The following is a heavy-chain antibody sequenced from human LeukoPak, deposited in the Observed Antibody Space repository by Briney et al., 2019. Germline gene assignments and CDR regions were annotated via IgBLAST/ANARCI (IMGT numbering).Heavy chain of an antibody. CDR3: ARGAATSQDYYYYGMDV. J-gene: IGHJ6*02. D-gene: IGHD6-25*01. V-gene: IGHV1-18*01. Sequence: ASVKVSCKASGYSFTSYGFNWVRQAPGQGLEWMGWMSAYNGKTNYAHSLQGRVTVTADTSTSTAYMELRSLRSEDTAVYYCARGAATSQDYYYYGMDVWGQGTTVTVSS. CDR2: MSAYNGKT. CDR1: GYSFTSYG.